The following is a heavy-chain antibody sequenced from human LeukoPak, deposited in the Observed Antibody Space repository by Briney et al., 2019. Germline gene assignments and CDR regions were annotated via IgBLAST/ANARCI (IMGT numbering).Heavy chain of an antibody. CDR1: GFTFSSYS. J-gene: IGHJ4*02. V-gene: IGHV3-21*04. CDR2: ISSSSSYI. D-gene: IGHD2-2*01. CDR3: AKTPAAHFDY. Sequence: GGSLRLSCAVSGFTFSSYSMNWVRQAPGKGLEWVSSISSSSSYIYYADSVKGRFTISRDNSKNTLYLQMNSLRAEDTAVYYCAKTPAAHFDYWGQGTLVTVSS.